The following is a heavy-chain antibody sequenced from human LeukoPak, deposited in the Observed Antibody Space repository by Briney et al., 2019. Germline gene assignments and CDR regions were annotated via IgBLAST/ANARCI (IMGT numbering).Heavy chain of an antibody. D-gene: IGHD6-6*01. J-gene: IGHJ5*02. CDR3: ARGSSNVAARNNWFDP. CDR2: ISGSSSYI. CDR1: GFTFSTNS. Sequence: PGGSLRLSCAASGFTFSTNSMNWVRQAPGKGLEWVSSISGSSSYIYYADSMKGRFTISRDNGKNSLYLQMNSLRAEDTAVYFCARGSSNVAARNNWFDPWGQGTLVTVSS. V-gene: IGHV3-21*01.